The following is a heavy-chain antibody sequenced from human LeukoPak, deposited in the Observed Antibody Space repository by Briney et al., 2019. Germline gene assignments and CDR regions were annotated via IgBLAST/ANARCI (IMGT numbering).Heavy chain of an antibody. J-gene: IGHJ4*02. CDR3: TRHQDLIDY. CDR2: IKSKTDGGTT. D-gene: IGHD2-15*01. Sequence: GGSLRLSCAASGFTFSNAWMSWVRQAPGKGLEWVGRIKSKTDGGTTEYAASVKGRFTISRDDSKSIAYLQMNSLKTEDTAVYYCTRHQDLIDYWGQGTLVTVSS. V-gene: IGHV3-15*01. CDR1: GFTFSNAW.